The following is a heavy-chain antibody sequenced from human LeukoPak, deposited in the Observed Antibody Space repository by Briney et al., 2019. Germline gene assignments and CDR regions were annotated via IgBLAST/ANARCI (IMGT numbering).Heavy chain of an antibody. CDR2: IIDTGST. D-gene: IGHD7-27*01. Sequence: SETLSLTCSVSGDSIRTYYWSWIRQPPGKGLEWIGYIIDTGSTNYKPSLKTRLTMSVDVSKNQISLKLSSVAAADTAVYYCARSSLTGGWFDPWGQGTLVTVSS. CDR1: GDSIRTYY. V-gene: IGHV4-59*01. CDR3: ARSSLTGGWFDP. J-gene: IGHJ5*02.